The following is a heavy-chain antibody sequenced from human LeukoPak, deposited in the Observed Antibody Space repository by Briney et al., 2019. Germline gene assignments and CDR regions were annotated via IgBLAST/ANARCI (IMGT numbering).Heavy chain of an antibody. J-gene: IGHJ5*02. D-gene: IGHD3-10*01. Sequence: TSETLSLTCTVSGGSINSYYWGWIRQPPGKGLEWIGYIYHSGSTNYNPSLKSRVTISVDTSKNQFSLKLSSVSAADTAVYYCARALSPVLLWFGWFDPWGQGTLVTVSS. CDR1: GGSINSYY. CDR3: ARALSPVLLWFGWFDP. CDR2: IYHSGST. V-gene: IGHV4-59*01.